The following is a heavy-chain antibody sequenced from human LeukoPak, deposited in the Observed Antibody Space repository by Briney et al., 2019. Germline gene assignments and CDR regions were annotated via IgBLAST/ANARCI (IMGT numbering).Heavy chain of an antibody. J-gene: IGHJ4*02. CDR2: ISSSATVI. V-gene: IGHV3-48*03. CDR1: GLTFRNFD. Sequence: PGGSLRLSCAASGLTFRNFDMNWVRQAPGKGLEWVSYISSSATVIYYADSVKGRFTFSSDNARNSLILQLNSLRAEDTGVYYCARDRVGAPCDYWGQGALVTVSS. CDR3: ARDRVGAPCDY. D-gene: IGHD1-26*01.